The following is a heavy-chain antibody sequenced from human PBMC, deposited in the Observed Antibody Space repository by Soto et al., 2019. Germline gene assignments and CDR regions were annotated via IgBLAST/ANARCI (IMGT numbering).Heavy chain of an antibody. CDR1: GCSLTTYS. D-gene: IGHD3-22*01. J-gene: IGHJ4*02. V-gene: IGHV5-51*01. CDR2: IYPGDSDT. Sequence: SLKVSSNASGCSLTTYSIFLVGQRPWKGLEWMGIIYPGDSDTRYSPSCQGRVTISADKSSRTSYLQWSSLKASDTGMYGCARGHDSSGNDYWGQGTMVTVSS. CDR3: ARGHDSSGNDY.